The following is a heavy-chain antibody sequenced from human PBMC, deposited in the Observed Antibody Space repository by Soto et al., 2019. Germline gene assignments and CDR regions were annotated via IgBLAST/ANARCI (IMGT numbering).Heavy chain of an antibody. V-gene: IGHV3-23*03. J-gene: IGHJ4*02. CDR1: GFTFSDYT. CDR2: ILADYNT. D-gene: IGHD2-8*01. CDR3: ARRTNGYFGY. Sequence: EVQLLESGGGLVQPGGSLTLSCAASGFTFSDYTMSWVRQAPGKVLECISVILADYNTYYTDSVRGRFTISRDNSKNTLYLEMNSLRAEDTAVYYCARRTNGYFGYWGKGALVTVSS.